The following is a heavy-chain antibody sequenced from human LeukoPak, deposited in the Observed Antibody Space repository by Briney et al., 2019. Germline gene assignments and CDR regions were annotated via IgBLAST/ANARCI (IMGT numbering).Heavy chain of an antibody. V-gene: IGHV3-30*18. J-gene: IGHJ4*02. CDR2: ISYDESYT. CDR3: AKDRWITGTTFTYFDN. D-gene: IGHD1-20*01. CDR1: GFTFSSFG. Sequence: GGSLRLSCAASGFTFSSFGMHWVRQAPGKGLEWVGVISYDESYTSYRDSVKGRFTLSRDNSKNTLYLQMNSLRAEDTAVYYCAKDRWITGTTFTYFDNWGQGTLVTVSS.